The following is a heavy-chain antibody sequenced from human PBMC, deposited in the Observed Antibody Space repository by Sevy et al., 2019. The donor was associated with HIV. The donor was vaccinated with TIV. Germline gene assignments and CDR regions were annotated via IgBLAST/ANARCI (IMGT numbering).Heavy chain of an antibody. J-gene: IGHJ3*01. CDR1: GFTFSSYG. V-gene: IGHV3-30*18. CDR2: VSYDGSHK. D-gene: IGHD3-9*01. Sequence: GGSLRLSCAVSGFTFSSYGMHWVRQAPGKGLEWVAVVSYDGSHKYYGESVKGRFTISRDNSKNTVSLQMNSLRDEDTAVYYCAKGSRATGCAFDVGGQGTIVTVSS. CDR3: AKGSRATGCAFDV.